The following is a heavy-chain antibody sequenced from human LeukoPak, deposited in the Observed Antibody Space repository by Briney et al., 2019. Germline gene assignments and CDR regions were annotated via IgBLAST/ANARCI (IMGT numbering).Heavy chain of an antibody. D-gene: IGHD6-19*01. CDR2: ISSSSSYI. CDR3: ARDKHSSGLIDY. V-gene: IGHV3-21*01. CDR1: GFTFSSYS. J-gene: IGHJ4*02. Sequence: GSLRLSCAASGFTFSSYSMNWVRQAPGKGLEWVSSISSSSSYIYYADSVKGRFTISRDNAKNSLYLQMNSLRAEDTAVYYCARDKHSSGLIDYWGQGTLVTVSS.